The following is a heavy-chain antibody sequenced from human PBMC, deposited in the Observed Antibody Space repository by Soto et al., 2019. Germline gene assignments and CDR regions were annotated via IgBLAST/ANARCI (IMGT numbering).Heavy chain of an antibody. J-gene: IGHJ6*02. V-gene: IGHV5-51*01. D-gene: IGHD3-9*01. CDR1: GYSFTSYW. CDR3: AREGYDILTGYYKTYYYYGMDV. Sequence: LTISCKGSGYSFTSYWIGWVREMPGKGLEWMGIIYPGDSDTRYSPSFQGQVTISADKSISTAYLQWSSLKASDTAMYYCAREGYDILTGYYKTYYYYGMDVWGQGTTVTVSS. CDR2: IYPGDSDT.